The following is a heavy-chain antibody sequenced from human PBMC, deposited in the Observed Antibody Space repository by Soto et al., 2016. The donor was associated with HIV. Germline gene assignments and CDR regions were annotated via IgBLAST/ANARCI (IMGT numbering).Heavy chain of an antibody. V-gene: IGHV3-73*01. J-gene: IGHJ4*02. Sequence: EEQLVESGGGLVQPGGSLKLSCAASGFTFRGSAIHWVRQAPGKGLEWVGRIRSKTNNYATAYIASVKDRFTISRDDSKNMAYLQMNRLTTEDTAIYYCVRDLMAGFNERPTSEYWGQGNPGHRLL. D-gene: IGHD2-8*01. CDR3: VRDLMAGFNERPTSEY. CDR2: IRSKTNNYAT. CDR1: GFTFRGSA.